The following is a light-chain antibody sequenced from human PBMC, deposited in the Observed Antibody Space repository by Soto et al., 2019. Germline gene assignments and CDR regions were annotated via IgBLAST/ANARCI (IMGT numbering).Light chain of an antibody. V-gene: IGLV2-14*01. CDR1: SSDVGPYNY. CDR3: SSFTSTTTPVV. Sequence: QSALTQPASVSGSPGQSITISCTGTSSDVGPYNYVSWYQQHPGKAPKLMIYEVSHRPPGVSNRFSGSKSGNTASLTISGLQAEAEADYYCSSFTSTTTPVVFGGGTKLTVL. J-gene: IGLJ2*01. CDR2: EVS.